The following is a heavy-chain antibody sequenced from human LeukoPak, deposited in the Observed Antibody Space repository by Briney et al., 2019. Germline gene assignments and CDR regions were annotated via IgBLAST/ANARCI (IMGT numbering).Heavy chain of an antibody. CDR2: ISAYNGNT. CDR3: ARDRRLSGIAAAGTGY. V-gene: IGHV1-18*01. D-gene: IGHD6-13*01. CDR1: GYTFTSYG. Sequence: GASVKVSCKASGYTFTSYGISWVRQAPGQGLEWMGWISAYNGNTNYAQKLQGRVTMTTDTTTSTAYMELRSLRSDDTAVYYCARDRRLSGIAAAGTGYWGQGTLVTVSS. J-gene: IGHJ4*02.